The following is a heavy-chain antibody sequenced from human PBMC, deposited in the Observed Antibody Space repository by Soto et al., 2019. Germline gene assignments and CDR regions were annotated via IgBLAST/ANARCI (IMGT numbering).Heavy chain of an antibody. CDR3: ARDHPFIVATMSIDF. CDR2: ISPYNGHT. J-gene: IGHJ4*02. V-gene: IGHV1-18*01. D-gene: IGHD5-12*01. CDR1: GYTFTNYG. Sequence: QVQMAQSGGEVKKLGASLKVSCKAFGYTFTNYGISWVRQAPGQGLEWMGWISPYNGHTNSAQKFQDRMSMTTDTSTATAYMELRSLRTGDTAVYYCARDHPFIVATMSIDFWGQGTLVSVSS.